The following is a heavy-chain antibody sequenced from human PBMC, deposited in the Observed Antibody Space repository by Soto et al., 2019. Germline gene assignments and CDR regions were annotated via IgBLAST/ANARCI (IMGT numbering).Heavy chain of an antibody. D-gene: IGHD2-15*01. CDR3: APHVYCSGGSCLYDAFDI. CDR2: IRDSGEST. J-gene: IGHJ3*02. CDR1: GFIFGNYM. Sequence: EVQLLESGGGLVQPGETLRLSCAVSGFIFGNYMMTWVRQAPGKGLEWVSTIRDSGESTYYADSVKGRFTISSVNFKNPLEFQMDSLGADDTAVYYCAPHVYCSGGSCLYDAFDIRGQGAMVTVSS. V-gene: IGHV3-23*01.